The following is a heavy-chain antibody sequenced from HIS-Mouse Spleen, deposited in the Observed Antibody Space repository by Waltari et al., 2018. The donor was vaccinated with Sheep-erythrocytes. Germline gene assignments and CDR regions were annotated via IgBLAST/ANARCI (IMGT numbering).Heavy chain of an antibody. CDR3: ARVASGATFDY. Sequence: EVQLVESGGGLIQPGGSLRLSCAASGFTVSSNYMSWVRQAPGKGVECVSVIYSGGSTYYADSVKGRFTISRDNAKNSLYLKMNSLRAEDTAVYYCARVASGATFDYWGQGTLVTVSS. J-gene: IGHJ4*02. V-gene: IGHV3-53*01. CDR1: GFTVSSNY. CDR2: IYSGGST. D-gene: IGHD1-26*01.